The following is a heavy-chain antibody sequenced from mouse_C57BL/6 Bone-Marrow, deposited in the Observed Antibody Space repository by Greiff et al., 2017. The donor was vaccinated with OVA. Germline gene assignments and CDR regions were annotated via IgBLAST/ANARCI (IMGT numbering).Heavy chain of an antibody. Sequence: QVQLQQPGAELVMPGASVKLSCKASGYTFTSYWMHWVKQRPGQGLEWIGEIDPSDSYTNYNQKFKGKSTLTVDKSSSTAYMQLSSLTSEDSAVYYCARECNYDYNFDYWGQGTTLTVSS. CDR1: GYTFTSYW. D-gene: IGHD2-4*01. CDR2: IDPSDSYT. J-gene: IGHJ2*01. CDR3: ARECNYDYNFDY. V-gene: IGHV1-69*01.